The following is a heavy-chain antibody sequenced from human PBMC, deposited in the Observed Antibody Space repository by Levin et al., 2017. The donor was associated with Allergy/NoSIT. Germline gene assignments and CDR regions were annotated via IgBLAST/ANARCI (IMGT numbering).Heavy chain of an antibody. Sequence: SETLSLTCTVSGGSISSYYWSWIRQSPGKGLEWIGNIYNSGSTTYNPSLKSRVAMSIDLSKNQFSLELTSVTAADTAVYYCARHPRRGSKLLYGMGFYSSGLDVWGQGTTVTVS. J-gene: IGHJ6*02. V-gene: IGHV4-59*08. CDR1: GGSISSYY. CDR2: IYNSGST. D-gene: IGHD2-15*01. CDR3: ARHPRRGSKLLYGMGFYSSGLDV.